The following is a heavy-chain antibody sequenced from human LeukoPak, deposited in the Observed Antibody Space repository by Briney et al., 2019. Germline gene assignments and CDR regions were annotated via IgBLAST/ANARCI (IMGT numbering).Heavy chain of an antibody. CDR2: IIPILGIA. D-gene: IGHD2-21*02. CDR3: ARDKDLGIVVVTAIAEGGVDY. J-gene: IGHJ4*02. V-gene: IGHV1-69*04. CDR1: VGTSSSYA. Sequence: SVKVSCKASVGTSSSYAISWVRPAPGQGLEWMGRIIPILGIANYAQKFQGRVTITADKSTSTAYMELSSLRSEDTAVYYCARDKDLGIVVVTAIAEGGVDYWGQGTLVTVSS.